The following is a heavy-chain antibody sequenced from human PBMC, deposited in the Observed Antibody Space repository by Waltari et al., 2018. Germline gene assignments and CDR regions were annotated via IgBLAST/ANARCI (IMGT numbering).Heavy chain of an antibody. V-gene: IGHV4-39*07. CDR3: ARDLPAAVLFDAFDI. CDR1: GGSISSSSYY. CDR2: IYYSGST. D-gene: IGHD6-13*01. Sequence: QLQLQESGTGLVKPSETLSLTCTVSGGSISSSSYYWGWIRQPPGKGLEWIGSIYYSGSTYYNPSLKSRVTISVDTSKNQFSLKLSSVTAADTAVYYCARDLPAAVLFDAFDIWGQGTMVTVSS. J-gene: IGHJ3*02.